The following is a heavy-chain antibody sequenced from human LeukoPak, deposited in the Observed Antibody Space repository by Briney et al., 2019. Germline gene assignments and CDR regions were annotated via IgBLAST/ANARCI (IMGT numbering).Heavy chain of an antibody. CDR1: GFTFSNYA. J-gene: IGHJ3*02. CDR3: AKLVATIRTDAFDI. CDR2: ISGSGDNT. V-gene: IGHV3-23*01. D-gene: IGHD5-12*01. Sequence: GGSLRLSCAASGFTFSNYAMSWVRQAPGKGLEWVSAISGSGDNTYYADSVKGRFTVSRDNSKNTLYVQMKSLRAEDTAVYYCAKLVATIRTDAFDIWGQGTMVTVSS.